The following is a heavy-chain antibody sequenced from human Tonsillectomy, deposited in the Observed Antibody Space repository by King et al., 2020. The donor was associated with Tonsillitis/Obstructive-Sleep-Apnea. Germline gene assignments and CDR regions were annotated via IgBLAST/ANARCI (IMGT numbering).Heavy chain of an antibody. J-gene: IGHJ2*01. D-gene: IGHD3-3*01. Sequence: QLQESGPGLVKPSETLSLTCTVSGGFFSSGSYYWSWIRQPPGKGLEWIGYIYYSGGTNYNPSHQSRVTISVYTSKNQFSLKLSSVTAADTAVYYCARALRFDWYFDLWGRGTLVTVSS. CDR3: ARALRFDWYFDL. CDR2: IYYSGGT. CDR1: GGFFSSGSYY. V-gene: IGHV4-61*01.